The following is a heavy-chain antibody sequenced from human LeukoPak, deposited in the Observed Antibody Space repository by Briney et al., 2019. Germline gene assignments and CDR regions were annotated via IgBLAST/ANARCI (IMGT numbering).Heavy chain of an antibody. CDR3: ARDSALHLRLSAT. CDR2: ISSSGSTI. CDR1: GFTFGDYY. D-gene: IGHD3-3*01. V-gene: IGHV3-11*01. Sequence: PGGSLRLSCAASGFTFGDYYMSWIRQAPGKGLEWVSYISSSGSTIYYADSVKGRFTISRDNAKNSLYLQMNSLRAEDTAVYYCARDSALHLRLSATWGQGTLVTVSS. J-gene: IGHJ4*02.